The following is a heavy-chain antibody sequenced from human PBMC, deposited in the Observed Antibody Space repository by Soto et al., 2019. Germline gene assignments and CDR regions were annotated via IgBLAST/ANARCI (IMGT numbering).Heavy chain of an antibody. J-gene: IGHJ4*02. CDR2: IYPGDSDT. V-gene: IGHV5-51*01. D-gene: IGHD3-22*01. CDR3: ARHNYDSNGYYYDDY. Sequence: RRGAEDSSTRYSLDRLSKMPGKGLEWMGIIYPGDSDTTYSPSFQGQVTISADKSISTAYLQWSSLKASDTAMYYCARHNYDSNGYYYDDYWGQGTLVTVSS. CDR1: EDSSTRYS.